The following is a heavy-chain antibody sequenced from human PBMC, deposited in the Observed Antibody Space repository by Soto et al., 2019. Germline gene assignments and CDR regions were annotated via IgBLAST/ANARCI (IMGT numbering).Heavy chain of an antibody. CDR3: AEASSRVVAATLDY. CDR1: GFTFSSYA. D-gene: IGHD2-15*01. J-gene: IGHJ4*02. CDR2: ISGNGGRT. V-gene: IGHV3-23*01. Sequence: EVQLLESGGGLVQPGGSLRLSCAASGFTFSSYAMSWVRQAPGKGLEWVSAISGNGGRTYYADSVKGRFTISRDISKNTLDRQRNSLRGEATAVYYCAEASSRVVAATLDYWGQGTLVTVSS.